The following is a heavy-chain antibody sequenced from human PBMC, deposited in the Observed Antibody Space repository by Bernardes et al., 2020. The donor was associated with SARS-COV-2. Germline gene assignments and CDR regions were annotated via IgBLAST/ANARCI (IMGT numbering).Heavy chain of an antibody. CDR2: INPDGSGT. CDR3: AREKVAPSGYFQYEGMDV. Sequence: GGSLRLCCAASGFTFSNDCMHWVRQTPGKGLVWISRINPDGSGTTYAGSVKGRFTISRDNAKNTLYLQMNSLRAEDTAVYFCAREKVAPSGYFQYEGMDVWGQGTTVNVSS. CDR1: GFTFSNDC. V-gene: IGHV3-74*01. J-gene: IGHJ6*02. D-gene: IGHD6-25*01.